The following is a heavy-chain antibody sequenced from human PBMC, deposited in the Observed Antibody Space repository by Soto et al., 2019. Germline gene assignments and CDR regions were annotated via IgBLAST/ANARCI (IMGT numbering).Heavy chain of an antibody. J-gene: IGHJ6*02. D-gene: IGHD1-1*01. Sequence: SETLSLTCTVSGGSVSSGSYYWSWIRQPPGKGLEWIGYIYYSGSTNYNPSLKSRVTISVDTSKNQFSLKLSSVTAADTAVYYCARVRGTGTPYYYYYYGMDVWGQGTTVTVS. V-gene: IGHV4-61*01. CDR3: ARVRGTGTPYYYYYYGMDV. CDR1: GGSVSSGSYY. CDR2: IYYSGST.